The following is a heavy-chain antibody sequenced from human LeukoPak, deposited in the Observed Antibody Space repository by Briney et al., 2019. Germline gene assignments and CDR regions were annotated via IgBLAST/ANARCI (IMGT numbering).Heavy chain of an antibody. V-gene: IGHV4-34*01. CDR3: ARDRFLRRPEPADY. CDR1: GGSFSGYY. Sequence: SETLSLTCAVYGGSFSGYYWSWIRQPPGKGLEWIGEINHSGSTNYNPSLKSRVTISVDTSKNQFSLKLSSVTAADTALYYCARDRFLRRPEPADYWGQGTLVTVSS. D-gene: IGHD3-16*02. CDR2: INHSGST. J-gene: IGHJ4*02.